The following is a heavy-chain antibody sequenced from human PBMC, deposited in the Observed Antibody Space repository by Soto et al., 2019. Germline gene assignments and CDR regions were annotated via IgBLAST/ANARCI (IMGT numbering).Heavy chain of an antibody. CDR3: ARFRVPYCSGVSCQTFDY. V-gene: IGHV3-7*01. J-gene: IGHJ4*02. D-gene: IGHD2-15*01. Sequence: GGSLRLSCAASGFTVSSYWMSWVRQAPGKGLEWVANIEQDGSERYYVDSVKGRFTISRDNAKNSLYLQMNSLRAEDTAVYYCARFRVPYCSGVSCQTFDYWGQGTLVTVSS. CDR2: IEQDGSER. CDR1: GFTVSSYW.